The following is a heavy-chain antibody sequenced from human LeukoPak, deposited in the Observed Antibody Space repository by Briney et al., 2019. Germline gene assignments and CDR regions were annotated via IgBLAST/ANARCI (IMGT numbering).Heavy chain of an antibody. J-gene: IGHJ3*02. CDR2: ISSSSSYT. Sequence: GGSLRLSCAASGFTFGDYYMSWIRQAPGKGLEWVSYISSSSSYTNYADSVKGRFTISRDNAKNSLYLQMNSLRAEDTAVYYCARDFGSSHIPDAFDIWGQGTMVTVSS. D-gene: IGHD3-3*01. CDR3: ARDFGSSHIPDAFDI. V-gene: IGHV3-11*06. CDR1: GFTFGDYY.